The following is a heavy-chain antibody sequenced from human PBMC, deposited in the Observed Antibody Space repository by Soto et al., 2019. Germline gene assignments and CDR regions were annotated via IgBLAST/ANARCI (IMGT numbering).Heavy chain of an antibody. CDR3: ARGQYGSGGGYFDY. CDR1: GFTFSSYE. Sequence: GGSLRLSCAASGFTFSSYEMNWVRQAPGKGLEWVSYISSSGSTIYYADSVKGRFTISRDNAKNSLYLQMNSLRAEDTAAYYCARGQYGSGGGYFDYWGQETLVTVSS. CDR2: ISSSGSTI. J-gene: IGHJ4*02. V-gene: IGHV3-48*03. D-gene: IGHD6-19*01.